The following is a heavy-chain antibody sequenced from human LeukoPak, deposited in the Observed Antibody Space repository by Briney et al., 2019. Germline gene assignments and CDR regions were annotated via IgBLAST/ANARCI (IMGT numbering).Heavy chain of an antibody. CDR1: GFTFSSYG. CDR3: AKDMIVGAWDV. V-gene: IGHV3-30*18. D-gene: IGHD3-22*01. J-gene: IGHJ6*02. CDR2: ISYDGSNK. Sequence: GRSLRLSCAASGFTFSSYGMHWVRQAPGKGLEWVAVISYDGSNKYYAGSVKGRFTISRDNSKNTLYLQMNSLRAEDTAVYYCAKDMIVGAWDVWGQGTTVTVSS.